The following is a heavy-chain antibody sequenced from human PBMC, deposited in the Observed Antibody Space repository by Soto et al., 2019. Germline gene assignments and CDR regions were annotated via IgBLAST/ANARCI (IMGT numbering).Heavy chain of an antibody. CDR2: IIPILGIA. V-gene: IGHV1-69*02. J-gene: IGHJ5*02. CDR3: ARGDGYNYNWFDP. Sequence: QVQLVQSGAEVKKPGSSVKVSCKASGGTFSSYTISWVRQAPGQGLEWIGRIIPILGIANYAQKFQGRVTITADKSTSTAYRELSSLRSEDTAVYYCARGDGYNYNWFDPWGQGTLVTVSS. D-gene: IGHD5-12*01. CDR1: GGTFSSYT.